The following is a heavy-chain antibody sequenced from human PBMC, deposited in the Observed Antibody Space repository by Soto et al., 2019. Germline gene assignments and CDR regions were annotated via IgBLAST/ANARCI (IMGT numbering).Heavy chain of an antibody. CDR1: GFTFSSYT. V-gene: IGHV3-23*01. CDR3: ARIPGRDFWSGYYFDY. J-gene: IGHJ4*02. CDR2: ISGGDSNT. D-gene: IGHD3-3*01. Sequence: EVQLLESGGALVQPGGSLRLSCAASGFTFSSYTMTWVRQAPGKGLEWVSAISGGDSNTYYRDSVKGRFTISRDNSKDTLYLQMNSLRGEDTAVYYCARIPGRDFWSGYYFDYWGQGTLVTVSS.